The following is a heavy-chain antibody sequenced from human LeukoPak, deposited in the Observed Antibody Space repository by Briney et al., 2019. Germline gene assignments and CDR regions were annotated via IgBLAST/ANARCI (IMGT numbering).Heavy chain of an antibody. D-gene: IGHD2-2*01. CDR3: ARVNGGYCSSTSCRYYYYYGMDV. V-gene: IGHV1-2*02. CDR2: INPNSGGT. CDR1: GYTFTGYY. Sequence: GASVKVSCKASGYTFTGYYMHWVRQAPGQGLEWMGWINPNSGGTNYAQKFQGRVTMTRDTSISTAYMELSRLRSDDTAVYYCARVNGGYCSSTSCRYYYYYGMDVWGQGTTVTVSS. J-gene: IGHJ6*02.